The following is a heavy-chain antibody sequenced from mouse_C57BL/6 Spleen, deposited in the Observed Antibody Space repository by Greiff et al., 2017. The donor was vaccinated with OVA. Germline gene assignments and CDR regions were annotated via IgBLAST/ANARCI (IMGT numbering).Heavy chain of an antibody. CDR2: LYPRSGNT. Sequence: VKLVESGAELARPGASVKLSCKASGYTFTSYGISWVKQRTGQGLEWIGELYPRSGNTYYNEKFKGKATLTADKSSSTAYMELRSLTSEDSAVYFCAMITTVVEEDYWGQGTTLTVSS. D-gene: IGHD1-1*01. V-gene: IGHV1-81*01. J-gene: IGHJ2*01. CDR3: AMITTVVEEDY. CDR1: GYTFTSYG.